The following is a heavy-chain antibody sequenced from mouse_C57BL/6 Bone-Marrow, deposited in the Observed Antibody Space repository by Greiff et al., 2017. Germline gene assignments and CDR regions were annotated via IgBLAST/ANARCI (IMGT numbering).Heavy chain of an antibody. D-gene: IGHD1-1*01. CDR1: GYTFTSYW. Sequence: QVQLKESGAELAKPGASVKLSCTASGYTFTSYWMHWVKQRPGQGLEWIGYINPSSGYTKYTQNVKEQDTLSADKSSSPPYMQRSSLTDEDSAVXYCARKDNNGSSLDYWGQGTTLTVSS. J-gene: IGHJ2*01. CDR3: ARKDNNGSSLDY. V-gene: IGHV1-7*01. CDR2: INPSSGYT.